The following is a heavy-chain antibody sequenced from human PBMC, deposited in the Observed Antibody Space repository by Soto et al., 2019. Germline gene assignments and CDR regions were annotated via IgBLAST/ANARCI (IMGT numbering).Heavy chain of an antibody. CDR3: ARVGTDYGSGSPSSSDY. Sequence: RAQRGTCAASGFSVRSDYMNWVRQVPGRGLEWVSSISPSSSFLYYADSVKGRFPISRDKAKSSVNLQLNSLRGEDTAVHYCARVGTDYGSGSPSSSDYWG. CDR2: ISPSSSFL. CDR1: GFSVRSDY. D-gene: IGHD3-10*01. J-gene: IGHJ4*01. V-gene: IGHV3-21*06.